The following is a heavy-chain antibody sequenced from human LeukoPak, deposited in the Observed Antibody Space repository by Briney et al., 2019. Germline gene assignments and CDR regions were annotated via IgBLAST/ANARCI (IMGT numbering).Heavy chain of an antibody. V-gene: IGHV4-34*01. CDR3: ARARLWDFDY. CDR1: GGSFSTYY. Sequence: PSETLSLTCAVYGGSFSTYYWTWIRQPPGKGLEWIAEISYSGNTNYNPSLKSRVTIGTSKNEISLNLTSVTAADTAVYYCARARLWDFDYWGQGTLVTVSS. CDR2: ISYSGNT. J-gene: IGHJ4*02. D-gene: IGHD1-26*01.